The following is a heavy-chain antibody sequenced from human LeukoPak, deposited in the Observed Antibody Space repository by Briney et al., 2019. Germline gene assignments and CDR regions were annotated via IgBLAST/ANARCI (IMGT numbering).Heavy chain of an antibody. CDR1: GGTFSSYA. CDR2: IIPILGIA. J-gene: IGHJ3*02. Sequence: SVKVSCKASGGTFSSYAISWVRQAPGQGLEWMGRIIPILGIANYAQKFQGRVTITADKSTSTAYMELSSLRSEDTAVYYCATLGYCSGGSCYIDAFDIRGQGTMVTVSS. V-gene: IGHV1-69*04. CDR3: ATLGYCSGGSCYIDAFDI. D-gene: IGHD2-15*01.